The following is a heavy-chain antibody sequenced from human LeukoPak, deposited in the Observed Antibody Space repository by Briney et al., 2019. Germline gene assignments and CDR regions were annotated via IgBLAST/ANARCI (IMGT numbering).Heavy chain of an antibody. CDR2: ISGDGVSA. CDR3: AEDSGWLQSLDY. Sequence: GGSLRLSCAASGFTFNDYAMHWVRQGPGKGLEWVSIISGDGVSAYYADSVKGRFTISRDNSTNSLYLQMNSLRPEDTALYYCAEDSGWLQSLDYWGQGTLVTVSS. V-gene: IGHV3-43*02. CDR1: GFTFNDYA. J-gene: IGHJ4*02. D-gene: IGHD5-24*01.